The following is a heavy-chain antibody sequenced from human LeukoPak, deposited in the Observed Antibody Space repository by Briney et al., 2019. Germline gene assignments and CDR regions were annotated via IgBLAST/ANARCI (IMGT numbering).Heavy chain of an antibody. V-gene: IGHV3-74*01. J-gene: IGHJ4*02. CDR2: INSDGSST. D-gene: IGHD2-15*01. CDR1: GFTFSSYG. Sequence: GGSLRLSCAASGFTFSSYGMHWVRQAPGKGLVWVSRINSDGSSTSYADSVKGRFTISRDNAKNTLYLQMNSLRAEDTAVYYCAREYCSGGSCYTPNYFDYWGQGTLVTVSS. CDR3: AREYCSGGSCYTPNYFDY.